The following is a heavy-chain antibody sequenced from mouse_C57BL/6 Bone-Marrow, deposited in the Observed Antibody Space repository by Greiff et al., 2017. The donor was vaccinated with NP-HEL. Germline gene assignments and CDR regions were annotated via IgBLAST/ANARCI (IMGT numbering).Heavy chain of an antibody. CDR2: IYPGGGYP. CDR3: ARGGHYDVGYFDY. J-gene: IGHJ2*01. Sequence: QVQLQQSGAELVRPGTSVKMSCKASGYTFTNYWIGWAKQRPGHGLEWIGDIYPGGGYPNYTEKFKGKATLTADKSSSTAYMQFSSLTSEDSAIYYCARGGHYDVGYFDYWGQGTTLTVSS. CDR1: GYTFTNYW. D-gene: IGHD1-2*01. V-gene: IGHV1-63*01.